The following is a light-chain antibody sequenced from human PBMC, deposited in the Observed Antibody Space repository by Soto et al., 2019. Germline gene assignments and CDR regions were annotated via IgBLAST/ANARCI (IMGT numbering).Light chain of an antibody. J-gene: IGKJ2*01. CDR3: MQRIEFPYT. V-gene: IGKV2-40*01. Sequence: DIVMTQTPLSLPVTPGEPASISCRSSQSLLDSDDGNTYLDWYLQKPGQSPQLLIYTVSYRASGVPDRSSGSGSGTDFTLKISRVEAEDVGIYYCMQRIEFPYTFGQGTKLEIK. CDR2: TVS. CDR1: QSLLDSDDGNTY.